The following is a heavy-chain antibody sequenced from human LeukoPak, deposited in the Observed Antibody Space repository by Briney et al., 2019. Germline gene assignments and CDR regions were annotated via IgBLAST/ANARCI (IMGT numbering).Heavy chain of an antibody. V-gene: IGHV3-23*01. CDR2: ITDSGGSA. J-gene: IGHJ6*02. CDR3: AKGGLGQASGLDV. CDR1: GFIFSNYA. D-gene: IGHD3-10*01. Sequence: GGSLRLSCAASGFIFSNYAMTRVRQAPGKGLEYISSITDSGGSAYYADSVKGRFTLSRDNSRDTLYLHLNSLRAEDTALYYCAKGGLGQASGLDVWGQGTTVIVSS.